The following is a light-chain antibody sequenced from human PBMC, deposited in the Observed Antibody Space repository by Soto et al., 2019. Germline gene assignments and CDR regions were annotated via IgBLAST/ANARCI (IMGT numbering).Light chain of an antibody. V-gene: IGLV1-47*01. CDR1: SSNIGSNY. J-gene: IGLJ2*01. CDR2: RNN. CDR3: AAWDDSLSGVV. Sequence: QSVLTQPPSASGTPGLRVTISCSGSSSNIGSNYVYWYQQLPGTAPKLLIYRNNQRPSGVPDRFSGSKSGTSASLAISGLRSVDEADYYCAAWDDSLSGVVFGGGTQLTVL.